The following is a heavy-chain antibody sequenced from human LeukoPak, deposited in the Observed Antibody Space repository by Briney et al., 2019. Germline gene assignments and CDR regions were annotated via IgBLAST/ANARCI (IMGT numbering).Heavy chain of an antibody. CDR2: IRGTGGSS. Sequence: GGSLRLSCAASGFTFSSYAMSWVRQAPGKGLEWVSSIRGTGGSSYYVDSVKGRFTISRDNSKNTLYLQMNSLRAEDTAVYYCAREEGPQYGMDVWGQGTTVTVSS. CDR1: GFTFSSYA. J-gene: IGHJ6*02. CDR3: AREEGPQYGMDV. V-gene: IGHV3-23*01.